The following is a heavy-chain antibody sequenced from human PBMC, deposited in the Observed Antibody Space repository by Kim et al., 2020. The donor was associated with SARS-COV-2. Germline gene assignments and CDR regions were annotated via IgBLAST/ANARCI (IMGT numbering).Heavy chain of an antibody. CDR1: GYTFTSYA. J-gene: IGHJ6*03. CDR3: ARDYIWRIGGSYYYYYMDV. D-gene: IGHD3-16*01. CDR2: FNTNTGNP. V-gene: IGHV7-4-1*02. Sequence: ASVKVSCKASGYTFTSYAMNWVRQAPGQGLEWMGWFNTNTGNPTYAQGFTGRFVFSLDTSVSTAYLQISSLKAEDTAVYYCARDYIWRIGGSYYYYYMDVWGKGTTVTVSS.